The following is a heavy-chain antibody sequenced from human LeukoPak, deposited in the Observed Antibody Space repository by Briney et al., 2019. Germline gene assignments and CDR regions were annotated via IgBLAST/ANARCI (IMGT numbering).Heavy chain of an antibody. V-gene: IGHV6-1*01. CDR1: GDSVSSDNAA. CDR2: TYYRSKWYN. Sequence: SQTLSLTCAISGDSVSSDNAALNWIRQSPSRGLEWLGRTYYRSKWYNDYAESVKSRITINPDTSKNQFSLQLRSVGPDDTAVYYCVRVLGYHWYLDYWGQGTLVTVSS. J-gene: IGHJ4*02. CDR3: VRVLGYHWYLDY. D-gene: IGHD1-20*01.